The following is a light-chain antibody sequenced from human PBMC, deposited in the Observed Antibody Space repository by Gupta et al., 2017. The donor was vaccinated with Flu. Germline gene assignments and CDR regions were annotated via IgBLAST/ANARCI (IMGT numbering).Light chain of an antibody. CDR2: AAS. CDR3: QQHNGYPHYT. Sequence: DIQLTQSPSFLSASVGDRVTSTCRASQGISSYLAWYQQKPGKAPKLLIYAASTLQSGVPSRFSGSGSGIEFTLTISSRQPEDFASYYCQQHNGYPHYTFGQGTKLEIK. V-gene: IGKV1-9*01. CDR1: QGISSY. J-gene: IGKJ2*01.